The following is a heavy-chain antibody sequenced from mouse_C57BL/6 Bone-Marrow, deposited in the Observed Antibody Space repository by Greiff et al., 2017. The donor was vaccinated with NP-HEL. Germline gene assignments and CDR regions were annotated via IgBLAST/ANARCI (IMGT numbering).Heavy chain of an antibody. J-gene: IGHJ4*01. CDR1: GFTFSDYY. Sequence: DVMLVESEGGLVQPGSSMKLSCTASGFTFSDYYMAWVRQVPETGLEWVANINYDGSSTYYLDSLSSRFFISRDNAKNKLYLQMNSLKSEDTATYYCARDAGYYDSRDAMDYRGQGTSVTVSS. CDR2: INYDGSST. CDR3: ARDAGYYDSRDAMDY. V-gene: IGHV5-16*01. D-gene: IGHD1-1*01.